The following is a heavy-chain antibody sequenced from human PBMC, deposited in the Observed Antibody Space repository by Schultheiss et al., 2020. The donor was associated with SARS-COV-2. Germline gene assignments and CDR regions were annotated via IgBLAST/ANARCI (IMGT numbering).Heavy chain of an antibody. J-gene: IGHJ4*02. CDR3: ARDRSSSWYFDY. V-gene: IGHV1-69*04. CDR2: IIPILGIA. D-gene: IGHD6-13*01. Sequence: SVKVSCKASGGTFSSYAISWVRQAPGQGLEWMGRIIPILGIANYAQKFQGRVTITADKSTSTAYMELSSLRSDDTAVYYCARDRSSSWYFDYWGQGTLVTVSS. CDR1: GGTFSSYA.